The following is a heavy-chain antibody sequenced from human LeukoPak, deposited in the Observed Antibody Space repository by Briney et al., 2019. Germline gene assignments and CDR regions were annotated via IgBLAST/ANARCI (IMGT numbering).Heavy chain of an antibody. J-gene: IGHJ4*02. CDR1: GSTFSSYA. CDR2: ISYDGSNK. V-gene: IGHV3-30-3*01. Sequence: GGSLRLSCAASGSTFSSYAMHWVRQAPGKGLEWVAVISYDGSNKYYADSAKGRFTISRDNSKNTLYLQMNSLRAEDTAVYYCARDALAAAGTFDYWGQGTLVTVSS. CDR3: ARDALAAAGTFDY. D-gene: IGHD6-13*01.